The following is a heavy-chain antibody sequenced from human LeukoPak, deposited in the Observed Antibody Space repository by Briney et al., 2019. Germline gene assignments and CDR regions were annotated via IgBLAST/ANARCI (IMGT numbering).Heavy chain of an antibody. J-gene: IGHJ4*02. V-gene: IGHV1-69*05. CDR1: GGTFSSYA. Sequence: ASVKVSCKASGGTFSSYAISWVRQAPGQGLEWMGGIIPIFGTANYAQKFQGRVTITTDESTSTAYMELSSLRSEDTAVYYCAIGNVETRAYYFDYWGQGTLVTVSS. CDR2: IIPIFGTA. CDR3: AIGNVETRAYYFDY. D-gene: IGHD1-1*01.